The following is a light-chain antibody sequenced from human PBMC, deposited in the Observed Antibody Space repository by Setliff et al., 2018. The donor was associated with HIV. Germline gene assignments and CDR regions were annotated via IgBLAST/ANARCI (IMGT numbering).Light chain of an antibody. CDR1: SRDVGSSNY. CDR2: DVS. V-gene: IGLV2-14*03. CDR3: CSYTTSSTFV. J-gene: IGLJ3*02. Sequence: QSVLTQPASVSGSPGQSITISCTGTSRDVGSSNYVSWYQHHPGKAPRLIIYDVSERPSAVSNRFSGSKSGNTASLTISGLQPEDEADYYCCSYTTSSTFVFGGGTQLTVL.